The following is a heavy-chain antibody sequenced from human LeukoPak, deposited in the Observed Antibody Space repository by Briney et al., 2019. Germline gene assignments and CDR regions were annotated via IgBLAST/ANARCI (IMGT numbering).Heavy chain of an antibody. D-gene: IGHD3-9*01. V-gene: IGHV4-34*01. CDR1: GGSFSGYY. CDR3: ARDGRIYDILTGYYNPGAFDI. J-gene: IGHJ3*02. Sequence: PSETLSLTCAVYGGSFSGYYWSWIRQPPGKGLEWIGEINHSGSTNYNPSLKSRVTMSVDTSKNQFSLKLSSVTAADTAVYYCARDGRIYDILTGYYNPGAFDIWGQGTMVTVSS. CDR2: INHSGST.